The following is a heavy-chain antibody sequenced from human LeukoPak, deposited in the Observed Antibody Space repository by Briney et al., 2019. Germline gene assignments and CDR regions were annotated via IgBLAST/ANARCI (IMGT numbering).Heavy chain of an antibody. Sequence: ASVKVSCKASGGTFSSYAISWVRQAPGQGLEWMGGITPIFGTANYAQKFQGRVTITADESTSTAYMELSSLRSEDTAVYYCARHGGALSIGVAGTQRYFDYWGQGTRVTVSS. D-gene: IGHD6-19*01. CDR3: ARHGGALSIGVAGTQRYFDY. CDR2: ITPIFGTA. V-gene: IGHV1-69*13. J-gene: IGHJ4*02. CDR1: GGTFSSYA.